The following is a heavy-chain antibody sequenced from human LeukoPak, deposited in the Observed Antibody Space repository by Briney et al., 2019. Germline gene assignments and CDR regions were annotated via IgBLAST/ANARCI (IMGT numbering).Heavy chain of an antibody. V-gene: IGHV4-59*01. J-gene: IGHJ6*03. D-gene: IGHD6-6*01. Sequence: ETLXLTCTVSGGSISSYYWSWIRQPPGKGLEWIGYIYYSGSTNYNPSLKSRVTISVATSKNQFSLKLSSVTAADTAVYYCARVKADRWDYYYYYMDVWGKGTTVTVSS. CDR2: IYYSGST. CDR3: ARVKADRWDYYYYYMDV. CDR1: GGSISSYY.